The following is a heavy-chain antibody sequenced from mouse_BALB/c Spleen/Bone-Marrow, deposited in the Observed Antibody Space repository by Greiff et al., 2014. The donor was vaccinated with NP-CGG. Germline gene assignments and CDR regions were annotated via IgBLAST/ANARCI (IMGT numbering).Heavy chain of an antibody. CDR2: IYPSDSYT. J-gene: IGHJ2*01. Sequence: QVQLQQSGAEPVRPGASVKLSCKASGYTFTSYWINWVKQRPGQGLEWIGNIYPSDSYTNYNQKFKDKATLTVDKSSTTAYMQLSSPTSEDSAVYYGTRGCSSPYYFDYWGQGTTLTVSS. CDR3: TRGCSSPYYFDY. V-gene: IGHV1-69*02. D-gene: IGHD1-1*01. CDR1: GYTFTSYW.